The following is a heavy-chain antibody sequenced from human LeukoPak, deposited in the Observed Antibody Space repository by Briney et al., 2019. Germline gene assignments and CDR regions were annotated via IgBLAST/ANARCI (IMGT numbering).Heavy chain of an antibody. D-gene: IGHD6-19*01. CDR2: IHTSGST. V-gene: IGHV4-4*07. CDR1: GGSISSYY. CDR3: ARAWQWLPLDS. J-gene: IGHJ4*02. Sequence: SETVSLTCTVSGGSISSYYWSWIRQPAGKGLEWIGRIHTSGSTNYNPSPKSRVTMSVDTSKNQFSLKVTSVTAADAAVYYCARAWQWLPLDSWGQGTLVTVSS.